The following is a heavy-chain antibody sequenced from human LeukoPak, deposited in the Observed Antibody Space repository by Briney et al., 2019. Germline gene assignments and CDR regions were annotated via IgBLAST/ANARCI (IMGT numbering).Heavy chain of an antibody. J-gene: IGHJ4*02. V-gene: IGHV3-30*04. CDR1: GFTFSTYA. CDR2: ISSDGSEK. Sequence: GGSLRLSCAASGFTFSTYAIHWVRQAPGKGLEWLSFISSDGSEKYYADSVKGRFTISRDNSKNTLYLQLSSLRVEDTAVYYCAREHGRSGYFDYWGQGTLVSVSS. D-gene: IGHD3-22*01. CDR3: AREHGRSGYFDY.